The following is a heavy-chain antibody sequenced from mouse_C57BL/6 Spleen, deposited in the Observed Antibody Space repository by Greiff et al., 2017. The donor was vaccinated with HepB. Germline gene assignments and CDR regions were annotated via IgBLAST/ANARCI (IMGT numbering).Heavy chain of an antibody. J-gene: IGHJ2*01. V-gene: IGHV5-17*01. Sequence: EVKVVESGGGLVKPGGSLKLSCAASGFTFSAYGMHWVRHAPEKGLEWFAYISSGSSTIYYADTVKGRFTISRDNAKNTRFLQMTSLRSEDTAMYYCARRNYFDYWGQGTTLTVSS. CDR2: ISSGSSTI. CDR1: GFTFSAYG. CDR3: ARRNYFDY.